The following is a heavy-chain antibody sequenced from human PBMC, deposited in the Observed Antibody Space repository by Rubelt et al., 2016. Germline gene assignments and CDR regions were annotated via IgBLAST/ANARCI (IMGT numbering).Heavy chain of an antibody. CDR2: IFYSGRT. CDR3: ARHLDRYYYYYMDV. V-gene: IGHV4-39*01. J-gene: IGHJ6*03. CDR1: GGSISSSSYY. Sequence: QLQLQESGPGLVKPSETLSLTCAVSGGSISSSSYYWNWIRQPPGKGLEWIGSIFYSGRTYYNPSLKSRVTISVDTSKNQFSLKLNSVTAADRAVYYCARHLDRYYYYYMDVWGKGTTVTVSS.